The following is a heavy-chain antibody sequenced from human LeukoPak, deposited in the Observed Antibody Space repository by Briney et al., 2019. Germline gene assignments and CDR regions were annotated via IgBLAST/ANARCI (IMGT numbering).Heavy chain of an antibody. D-gene: IGHD6-13*01. Sequence: SETLSLTCTVSGGSISSGSYYWSWIRQPAGTGLEWIGRIYTSGNTNYNPSLKSRVTISVDTSNNQFSLKLSSFTASATAFYYCERVIVAAAHNWFDPWGQATLVTVHS. CDR3: ERVIVAAAHNWFDP. V-gene: IGHV4-61*02. CDR2: IYTSGNT. J-gene: IGHJ5*02. CDR1: GGSISSGSYY.